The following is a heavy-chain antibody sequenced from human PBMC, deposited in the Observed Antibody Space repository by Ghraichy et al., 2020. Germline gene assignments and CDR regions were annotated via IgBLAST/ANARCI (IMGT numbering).Heavy chain of an antibody. V-gene: IGHV3-23*01. CDR2: ISGSDGSA. Sequence: GGSLRLSCAASGGTFSSYAMTWGRKAQGKGLEWVSAISGSDGSAHYAYSVKGRFTISRDKSANTLYLQMNSLRPEDTAIYYCANDMGYSRSWYRGFDYWGPGTLVTVSS. D-gene: IGHD6-13*01. J-gene: IGHJ4*02. CDR3: ANDMGYSRSWYRGFDY. CDR1: GGTFSSYA.